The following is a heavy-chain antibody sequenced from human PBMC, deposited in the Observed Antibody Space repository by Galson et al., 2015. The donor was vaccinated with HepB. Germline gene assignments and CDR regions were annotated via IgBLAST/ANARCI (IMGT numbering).Heavy chain of an antibody. D-gene: IGHD4-17*01. V-gene: IGHV1-69*13. CDR1: GYTFTSYD. Sequence: SVKVSCKASGYTFTSYDINWVRQAPGQGLEWMGGIIPIFGTANYAQKFQGRVTITADESTSTAYMELSSLRSEDTAVYYCARVIPLNDYGDYRPGDWGQGTLVTVSS. J-gene: IGHJ4*02. CDR2: IIPIFGTA. CDR3: ARVIPLNDYGDYRPGD.